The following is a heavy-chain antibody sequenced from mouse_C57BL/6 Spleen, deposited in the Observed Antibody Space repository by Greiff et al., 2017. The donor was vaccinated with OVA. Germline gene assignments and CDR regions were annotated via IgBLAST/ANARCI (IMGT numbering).Heavy chain of an antibody. CDR3: ARGVLRYYFDY. Sequence: QVQLQQSGPELVKPGASVKISCKASGYAFSSSWMNWVKQRPGQGLEWIGRIYPGDGDTNYNGKFKGKATLTADKSSSTAYMQLSSLTSEDSAVYFCARGVLRYYFDYWGQGTTLTVSS. CDR2: IYPGDGDT. V-gene: IGHV1-82*01. J-gene: IGHJ2*01. CDR1: GYAFSSSW. D-gene: IGHD1-1*01.